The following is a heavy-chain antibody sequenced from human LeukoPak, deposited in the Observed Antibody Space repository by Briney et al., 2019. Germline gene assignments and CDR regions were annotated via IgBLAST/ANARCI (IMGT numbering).Heavy chain of an antibody. CDR1: GGSISSSNW. CDR3: ARAPGIYYDSSGYLFDY. D-gene: IGHD3-22*01. J-gene: IGHJ4*02. CDR2: IYHSGST. V-gene: IGHV4-4*02. Sequence: SGTLSLTCAVSGGSISSSNWWSWVRQPPGKGLEWIGEIYHSGSTNYNPSLKSRVTISVDKSKNQFSLKLSSVTTADTALYYCARAPGIYYDSSGYLFDYWGQGILVTVSS.